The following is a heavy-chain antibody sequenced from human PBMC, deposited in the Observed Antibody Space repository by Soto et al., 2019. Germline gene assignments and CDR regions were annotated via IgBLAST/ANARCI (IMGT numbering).Heavy chain of an antibody. Sequence: SETLSLTCTVSCGSISSYYWSWIRQPPGKGLEWIGYIYYSGSTNYNPSLKSRVTISVDTSKDQFSLKLSSVTAADTAVYYCARLVPSDSSAEYGVDYWGQGTLVTVSS. CDR1: CGSISSYY. CDR3: ARLVPSDSSAEYGVDY. D-gene: IGHD3-22*01. V-gene: IGHV4-59*01. CDR2: IYYSGST. J-gene: IGHJ4*02.